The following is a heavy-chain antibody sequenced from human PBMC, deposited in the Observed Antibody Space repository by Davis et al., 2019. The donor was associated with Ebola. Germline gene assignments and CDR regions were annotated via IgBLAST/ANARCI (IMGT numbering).Heavy chain of an antibody. D-gene: IGHD3-22*01. J-gene: IGHJ3*02. CDR2: ISAYNGNT. CDR1: GYTFTSYG. Sequence: ASVKVSCKASGYTFTSYGISWVRQAPGQGLEWMGWISAYNGNTNYAQKLQGRVTMTTDTSTSTAYMELRSLRSDDTAVYYCARDHMIVVVGGDAFDIWGQGTMVTVSS. CDR3: ARDHMIVVVGGDAFDI. V-gene: IGHV1-18*01.